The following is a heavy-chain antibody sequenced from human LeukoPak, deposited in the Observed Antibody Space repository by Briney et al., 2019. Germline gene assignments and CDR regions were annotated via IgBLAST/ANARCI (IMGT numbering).Heavy chain of an antibody. J-gene: IGHJ4*02. D-gene: IGHD6-19*01. V-gene: IGHV3-74*01. CDR1: GFTLSSYW. Sequence: GGSLRLSCVASGFTLSSYWMHWVRQDPRKGLVWVSRINGDGRNINYADSVRGRFTISRDNAKNTLYLQMNSLRAEDTAVYYCAKADVAGIPPTRHWGQGTLVTVSS. CDR2: INGDGRNI. CDR3: AKADVAGIPPTRH.